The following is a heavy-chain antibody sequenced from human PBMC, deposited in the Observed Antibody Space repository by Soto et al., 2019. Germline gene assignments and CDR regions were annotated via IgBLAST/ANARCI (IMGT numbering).Heavy chain of an antibody. CDR2: IYYSGST. Sequence: SETLSLTCTVSGGSISSGDYYWSWIRQPPGKGLEWIGYIYYSGSTYYNPSLKSRVTISVDTSKNQFSLKLSSVTAADTAVYYCASSYDYGDSENWFDPWGQGTLVTVSS. CDR1: GGSISSGDYY. CDR3: ASSYDYGDSENWFDP. D-gene: IGHD4-17*01. V-gene: IGHV4-30-4*01. J-gene: IGHJ5*02.